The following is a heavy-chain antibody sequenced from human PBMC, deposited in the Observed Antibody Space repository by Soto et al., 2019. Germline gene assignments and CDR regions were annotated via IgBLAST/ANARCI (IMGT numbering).Heavy chain of an antibody. Sequence: SVKVSCKASGGTFSSYAISWVRQAPGQGLEWMGGIIPIFGTANYAQKFQGRVTITADESTSTAYMELSSLRSEDTAVYYCARRAVAGTYYYYGMDVWGQGTTVTVSS. CDR2: IIPIFGTA. J-gene: IGHJ6*02. CDR3: ARRAVAGTYYYYGMDV. CDR1: GGTFSSYA. D-gene: IGHD6-19*01. V-gene: IGHV1-69*13.